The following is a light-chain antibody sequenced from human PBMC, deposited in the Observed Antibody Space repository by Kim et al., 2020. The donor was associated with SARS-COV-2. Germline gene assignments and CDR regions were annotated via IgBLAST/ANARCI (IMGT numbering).Light chain of an antibody. Sequence: SASVGDSVTFSRRASQTISSYLNWYQQRPGNAPTLLIQGASTLQSGVPSRFSGSGSVTAFTLTISSLQPEYFAAYYCQQSYTVPYTFGQGTNLGI. V-gene: IGKV1-39*01. CDR1: QTISSY. CDR3: QQSYTVPYT. J-gene: IGKJ2*01. CDR2: GAS.